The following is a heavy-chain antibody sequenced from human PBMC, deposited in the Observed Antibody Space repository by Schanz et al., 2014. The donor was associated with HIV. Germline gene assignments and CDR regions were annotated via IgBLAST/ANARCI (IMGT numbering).Heavy chain of an antibody. CDR3: SSPSLYPASYYYGLDV. V-gene: IGHV3-30*03. Sequence: QVHLVESGGGVVQPGRSLRLSCEVSGFSFSNFGMHWVRQAPGKGLEWVAVISYDGGSEYYADSVKGRFTISRDNSKXTXYLQMSSLRADDTAFXYWSSPSLYPASYYYGLDVWGQGTTVTVSS. CDR1: GFSFSNFG. J-gene: IGHJ6*02. D-gene: IGHD2-8*01. CDR2: ISYDGGSE.